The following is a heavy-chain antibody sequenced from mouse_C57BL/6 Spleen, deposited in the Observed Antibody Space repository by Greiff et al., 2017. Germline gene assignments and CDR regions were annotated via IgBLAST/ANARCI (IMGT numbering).Heavy chain of an antibody. CDR1: GYTFTSYW. CDR3: ARSGYYGSSLFDY. Sequence: QVQLQQPGAELVKPGASVKLSCKASGYTFTSYWMQWVKQRPGQGLEWIGEIDPSESYTNYNQKFKGKATLTVDTSSSTAYMQLSSLTSEDSAVYYCARSGYYGSSLFDYWVEGTTLTVSS. D-gene: IGHD1-1*01. CDR2: IDPSESYT. J-gene: IGHJ2*01. V-gene: IGHV1-50*01.